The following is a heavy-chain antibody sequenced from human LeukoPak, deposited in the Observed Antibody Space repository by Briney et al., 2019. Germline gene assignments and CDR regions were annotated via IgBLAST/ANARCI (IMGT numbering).Heavy chain of an antibody. D-gene: IGHD6-13*01. Sequence: SETLSLTCTVSGGSISSYYWSWIRQSPGKGLEWIGYIYYTGNTNYNPSLKSRVTISVDTSKNQFSLKLSSVTAADTAVYYCARADEGSSSWFYFDYWGQGTLVTVSS. CDR2: IYYTGNT. CDR1: GGSISSYY. CDR3: ARADEGSSSWFYFDY. V-gene: IGHV4-59*01. J-gene: IGHJ4*02.